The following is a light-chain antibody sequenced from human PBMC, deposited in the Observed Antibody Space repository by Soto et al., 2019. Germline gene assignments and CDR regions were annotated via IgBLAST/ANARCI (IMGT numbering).Light chain of an antibody. J-gene: IGKJ1*01. CDR3: QQYNSYPRT. CDR2: GAS. V-gene: IGKV3-20*01. Sequence: EFELTQSPGTLSLSPGERATLSCRASQSIITLAWYKQNPGRAPRLLIDGASTRATGIPDRFSGSGSGTDFTLTISSLQPDDFATYYCQQYNSYPRTFGQGTKVDIK. CDR1: QSIIT.